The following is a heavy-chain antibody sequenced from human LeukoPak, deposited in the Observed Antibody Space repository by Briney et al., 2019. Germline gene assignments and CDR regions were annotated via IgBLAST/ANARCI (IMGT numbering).Heavy chain of an antibody. CDR2: INSAGDNI. Sequence: GGSLRLSCVASGFTFSDYFMSWIRQAPGKGPEWLSFINSAGDNIYYADSVKGRFTISRDNAKNTLYLQMNSLRAEDTAVYYCAKGSFSSGWSYFDYWGQGTLVTVSS. CDR3: AKGSFSSGWSYFDY. D-gene: IGHD6-19*01. J-gene: IGHJ4*02. V-gene: IGHV3-11*01. CDR1: GFTFSDYF.